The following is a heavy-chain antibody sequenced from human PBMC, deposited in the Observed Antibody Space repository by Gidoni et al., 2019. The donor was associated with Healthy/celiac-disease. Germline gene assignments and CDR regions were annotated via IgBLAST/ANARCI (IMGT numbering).Heavy chain of an antibody. CDR2: IRSKAYGGTT. Sequence: RLSCTASGFTFGDYAMSWVSQAPGKGLEWVGFIRSKAYGGTTEYAASVKGRFTISRDDSKSIAYLQMNSLKTEDTAVYYCTRAGGIAARPPGYFDYWGQGTLVTVSS. CDR3: TRAGGIAARPPGYFDY. J-gene: IGHJ4*02. CDR1: GFTFGDYA. D-gene: IGHD6-6*01. V-gene: IGHV3-49*04.